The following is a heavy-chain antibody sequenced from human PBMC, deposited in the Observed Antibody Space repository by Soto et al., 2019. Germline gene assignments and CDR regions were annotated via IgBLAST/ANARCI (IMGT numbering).Heavy chain of an antibody. J-gene: IGHJ1*01. V-gene: IGHV4-39*01. D-gene: IGHD6-19*01. CDR1: GGSISSSSYY. CDR3: ARAYSSGWRRPTEYFQH. CDR2: IYYSGSP. Sequence: QLQLQESGPGLVKPSETLSLTCTVSGGSISSSSYYWGWIRQPPGKGLEWIGSIYYSGSPYCNPSLKSRVTISVYTSMNHFSLQLSSVTAADTAVYYCARAYSSGWRRPTEYFQHWGQGTLVTVSS.